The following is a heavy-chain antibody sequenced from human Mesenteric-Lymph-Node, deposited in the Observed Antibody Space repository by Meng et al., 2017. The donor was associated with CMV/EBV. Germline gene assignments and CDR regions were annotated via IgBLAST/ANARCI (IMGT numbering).Heavy chain of an antibody. CDR1: GFTFSDYY. CDR2: ISSSGSTI. V-gene: IGHV3-11*01. Sequence: GESLKISCAASGFTFSDYYMSWIRQAPGKGLEWVSYISSSGSTIYYADSVKGRFTISRDNAKNSLYLQMNSLRAEDTAVDYCAAPDGATGYYYGMDVWGQGTTVTVSS. J-gene: IGHJ6*02. CDR3: AAPDGATGYYYGMDV. D-gene: IGHD1-26*01.